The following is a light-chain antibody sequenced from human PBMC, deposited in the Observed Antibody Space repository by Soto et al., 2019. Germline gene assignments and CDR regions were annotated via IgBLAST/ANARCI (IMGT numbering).Light chain of an antibody. J-gene: IGLJ2*01. CDR3: SSFTSFNNRET. CDR1: GSDIGGYNY. Sequence: QSALTQPASLSGSPGQSITISCSGTGSDIGGYNYVSWYQQHPGEAPKLLIYEVRNRPLGISNRFSGSKSGNTASLTISRLRPEDEAHYYCSSFTSFNNRETFGGGTKLTVL. CDR2: EVR. V-gene: IGLV2-14*01.